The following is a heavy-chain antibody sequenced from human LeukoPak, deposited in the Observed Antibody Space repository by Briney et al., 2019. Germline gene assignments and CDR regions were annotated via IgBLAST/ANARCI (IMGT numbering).Heavy chain of an antibody. Sequence: GGSLRLSCAASGFTFSSYEMNWVRQAPGKGLEGVSYISSSGSTIYYADSVKGRFTISRDNAKNSLYLQMSSLSAEDTAVYYCAELGITMIGGVWGKGTTVTISS. D-gene: IGHD3-10*02. J-gene: IGHJ6*04. CDR1: GFTFSSYE. V-gene: IGHV3-48*03. CDR3: AELGITMIGGV. CDR2: ISSSGSTI.